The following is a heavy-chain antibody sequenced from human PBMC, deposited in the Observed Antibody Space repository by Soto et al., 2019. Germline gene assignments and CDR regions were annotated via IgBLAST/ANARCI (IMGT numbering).Heavy chain of an antibody. CDR3: ASRGATQYYYFGLDV. D-gene: IGHD1-26*01. Sequence: QVQLVQSGPEVKKPGASVKVSCKASGYTFSNYGITWVRQAPGQGLEWMGWINAYNGETNYAQKLQAIETRTTATSTSTAYLELKSLKSDDTVVYYCASRGATQYYYFGLDVWGQGTTVTVSS. CDR2: INAYNGET. V-gene: IGHV1-18*01. J-gene: IGHJ6*02. CDR1: GYTFSNYG.